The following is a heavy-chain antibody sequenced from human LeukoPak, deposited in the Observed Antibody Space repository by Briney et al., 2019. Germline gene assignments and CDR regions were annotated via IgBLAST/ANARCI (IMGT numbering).Heavy chain of an antibody. D-gene: IGHD3-10*01. CDR2: ISTYNANT. CDR3: ARDVVAYGSGTYNYFDY. Sequence: GASAKVSCKTSGYIFTDNGISWVRLAPGQGLEWMGWISTYNANTNYAQNLQGRVTMTRDTSTRTAYMELRSLRSDDTAVYYCARDVVAYGSGTYNYFDYWGQGTLVTVSS. CDR1: GYIFTDNG. V-gene: IGHV1-18*01. J-gene: IGHJ4*02.